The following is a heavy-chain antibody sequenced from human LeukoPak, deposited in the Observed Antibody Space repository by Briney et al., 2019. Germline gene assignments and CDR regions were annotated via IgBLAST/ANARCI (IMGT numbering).Heavy chain of an antibody. CDR1: GFTFSSYW. CDR3: ARGTASGWYLGYFQH. Sequence: GGSLRLSCAASGFTFSSYWMSWVRQAPGKGLEWVANIKQDGSEKYYVDSVKGRFTISRDNAKNSLYLQMNSLRAEDTAVYYCARGTASGWYLGYFQHWGQGTLVTVSS. D-gene: IGHD6-19*01. J-gene: IGHJ1*01. CDR2: IKQDGSEK. V-gene: IGHV3-7*01.